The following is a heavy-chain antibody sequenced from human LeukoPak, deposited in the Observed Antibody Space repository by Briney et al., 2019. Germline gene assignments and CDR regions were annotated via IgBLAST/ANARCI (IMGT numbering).Heavy chain of an antibody. CDR2: IKQDGSEK. V-gene: IGHV3-7*01. D-gene: IGHD2-15*01. CDR1: GFTFSNAW. Sequence: GGSLRLSCAASGFTFSNAWMSWVRQAPGKGLEWVANIKQDGSEKYYVDSVKGRFTISRDNAKNSLYLQMNSLRAEDTAVYYCARDLCSGGSCYVFDYWGQGTLVTVSS. J-gene: IGHJ4*02. CDR3: ARDLCSGGSCYVFDY.